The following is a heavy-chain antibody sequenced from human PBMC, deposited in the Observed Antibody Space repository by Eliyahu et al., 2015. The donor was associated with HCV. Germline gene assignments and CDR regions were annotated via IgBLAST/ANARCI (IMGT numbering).Heavy chain of an antibody. Sequence: EVVLVETGGGLVHPGGSLXXSXKASGFNVGKNYMGWIRQAPGRGLEWVAIIYSGGNAYYADSVEGRFTLTRDISSNSIYLQMNSLGVADTAVYYCARGQAPAGDWGQGTLVTVSS. CDR1: GFNVGKNY. CDR2: IYSGGNA. V-gene: IGHV3-53*02. CDR3: ARGQAPAGD. J-gene: IGHJ4*02.